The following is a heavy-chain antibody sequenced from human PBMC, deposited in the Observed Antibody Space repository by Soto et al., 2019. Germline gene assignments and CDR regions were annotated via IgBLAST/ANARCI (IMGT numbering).Heavy chain of an antibody. J-gene: IGHJ4*02. CDR1: GYTFSDYY. D-gene: IGHD1-1*01. CDR3: AKEPATAKPEGVDF. CDR2: INPNSGGT. V-gene: IGHV1-2*02. Sequence: ASVKVSCKASGYTFSDYYIHWVRQAPGQGLEWMGWINPNSGGTKYAPKFQGGVTMTRDTSITTAYMELSRLRSGDTAVYYCAKEPATAKPEGVDFWGQGTLVIVSS.